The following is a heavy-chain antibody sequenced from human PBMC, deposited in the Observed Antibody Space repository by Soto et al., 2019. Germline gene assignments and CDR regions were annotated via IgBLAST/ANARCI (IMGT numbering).Heavy chain of an antibody. J-gene: IGHJ6*02. Sequence: PGGSLRLSCAASGFTFDDYAMHWVRQAPGKGLEWVSGISWNSGSIGYADSVKGRFTISRDNAKNSLYLQMNSLRAEDTALYYCAKDLVLSKFFGGMDAWGQGTTVTVSS. CDR3: AKDLVLSKFFGGMDA. CDR2: ISWNSGSI. CDR1: GFTFDDYA. D-gene: IGHD3-16*02. V-gene: IGHV3-9*01.